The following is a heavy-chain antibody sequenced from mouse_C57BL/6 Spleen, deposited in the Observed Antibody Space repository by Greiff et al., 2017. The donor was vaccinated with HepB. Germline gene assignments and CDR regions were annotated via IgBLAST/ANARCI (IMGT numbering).Heavy chain of an antibody. CDR3: TGYYDYDVDAMDY. V-gene: IGHV1-15*01. D-gene: IGHD2-4*01. CDR1: GYTFTDYE. CDR2: IDPETGGT. J-gene: IGHJ4*01. Sequence: VQLVESGAELVRPGASVTLSCKASGYTFTDYEMHWVKQTPVHGLEWIGAIDPETGGTAYNQKFKGKAILTADKSSSTAYMERRSLTSEDSAVYYCTGYYDYDVDAMDYWGQGTSVTVSS.